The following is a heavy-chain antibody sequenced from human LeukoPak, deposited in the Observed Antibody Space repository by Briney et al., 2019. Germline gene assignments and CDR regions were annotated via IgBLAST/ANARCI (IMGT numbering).Heavy chain of an antibody. CDR3: ARDSGYVGWFDP. CDR2: IYYSGST. V-gene: IGHV4-59*11. J-gene: IGHJ5*02. CDR1: GGSISSHY. Sequence: SETLSLTCTVSGGSISSHYWSWIRRPPGKGLEWIGYIYYSGSTNYNPSLKSRVTISVDTSKNQFSLKLSSVTAADTAVYYCARDSGYVGWFDPWGQGTLVTVSS. D-gene: IGHD5-12*01.